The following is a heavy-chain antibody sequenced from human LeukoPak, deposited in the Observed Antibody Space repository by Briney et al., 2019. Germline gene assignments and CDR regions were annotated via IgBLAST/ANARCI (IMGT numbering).Heavy chain of an antibody. CDR1: GGSVSSSYY. D-gene: IGHD1-1*01. J-gene: IGHJ4*02. V-gene: IGHV4-39*02. Sequence: SETLSLTCTVSGGSVSSSYYWGWIRQPPGKGLEWIGSICSGGNTCYNPSLKSRVTISADSSKNQFSLKLTSVTAADTAVYFCARDGPWKSDCWGQGTLVTVSS. CDR2: ICSGGNT. CDR3: ARDGPWKSDC.